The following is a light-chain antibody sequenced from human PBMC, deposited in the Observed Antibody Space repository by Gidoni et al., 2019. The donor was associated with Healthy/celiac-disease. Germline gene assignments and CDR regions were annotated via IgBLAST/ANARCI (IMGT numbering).Light chain of an antibody. CDR2: DAS. Sequence: EIVLTQSPATLSLSPGERATPSCRASQSVSSYLAWYQQKPGQAPSLLIYDASNRATGIPARFSGSGSGTDFTLTISSLEPEDFAVYYCQQRSNWPTWTFGQGTKVEIK. CDR3: QQRSNWPTWT. CDR1: QSVSSY. J-gene: IGKJ1*01. V-gene: IGKV3-11*01.